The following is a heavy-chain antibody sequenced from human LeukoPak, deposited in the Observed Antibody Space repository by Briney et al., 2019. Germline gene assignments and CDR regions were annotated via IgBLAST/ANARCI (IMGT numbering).Heavy chain of an antibody. CDR2: ITSSGSTI. CDR3: ARATYSGTYSGQYYFDS. J-gene: IGHJ4*02. CDR1: GFTFSDYY. D-gene: IGHD1-26*01. Sequence: GGSLRLSCEASGFTFSDYYMSWIRQAPGKGLEWISYITSSGSTIYYADSVKGRFTISRDNAKNSVSLQMNSLRVEDTAVYYCARATYSGTYSGQYYFDSWGQGTLVTVSS. V-gene: IGHV3-11*04.